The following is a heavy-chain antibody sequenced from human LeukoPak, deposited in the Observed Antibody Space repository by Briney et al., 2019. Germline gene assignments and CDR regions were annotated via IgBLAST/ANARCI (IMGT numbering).Heavy chain of an antibody. J-gene: IGHJ4*02. CDR3: AQVMGVRGAPSDY. CDR1: GFTFSSYA. CDR2: ISGSGGTK. V-gene: IGHV3-23*01. D-gene: IGHD3-10*01. Sequence: GGSLRLSCAASGFTFSSYAMSWVHQAPGKGLEWVSAISGSGGTKYYADSVNGRFTISRDNSKNTLYLQMNSLTAEDTALYYCAQVMGVRGAPSDYWGQGTLVTVSS.